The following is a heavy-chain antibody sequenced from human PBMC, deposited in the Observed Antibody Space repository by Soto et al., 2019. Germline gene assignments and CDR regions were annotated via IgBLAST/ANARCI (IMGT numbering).Heavy chain of an antibody. CDR1: GFSLSTSGVG. J-gene: IGHJ1*01. D-gene: IGHD3-3*01. Sequence: ESGPTLVNPTQTLTLTCTFSGFSLSTSGVGVGWIRQPPGKALEWLALIYWNDDKRYSPSLKSRLTITKDTSKNQVVLTMTNMDPVDTATYYCAHSRPYYDFWSGYFPPYFQHWGQGTQVTVSS. V-gene: IGHV2-5*01. CDR2: IYWNDDK. CDR3: AHSRPYYDFWSGYFPPYFQH.